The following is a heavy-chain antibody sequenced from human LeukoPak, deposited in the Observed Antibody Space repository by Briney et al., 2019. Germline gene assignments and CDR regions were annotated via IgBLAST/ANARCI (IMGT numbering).Heavy chain of an antibody. D-gene: IGHD6-13*01. V-gene: IGHV3-23*01. Sequence: GGSLRLSCAASGFTFSSHGMNWVRQAPGKGLEWVSGISPSGGITYYTDSVKGRFTISRDNSKNSLYLQMNSLRAEDTALYSCAKDIRGSTSWYGLDYWGQGTLVTVSS. CDR2: ISPSGGIT. CDR3: AKDIRGSTSWYGLDY. J-gene: IGHJ4*02. CDR1: GFTFSSHG.